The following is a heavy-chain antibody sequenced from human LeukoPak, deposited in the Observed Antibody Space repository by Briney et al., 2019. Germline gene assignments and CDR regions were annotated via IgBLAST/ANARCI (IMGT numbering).Heavy chain of an antibody. CDR1: GGSISSGGYY. J-gene: IGHJ4*02. D-gene: IGHD3-10*01. CDR3: ARDRGGHDY. Sequence: SETLSLTCTVSGGSISSGGYYWSWIRQPPGKGLEWIGYIYHSGSTYYNPSLKSRVTISVDRSKNQFSLKLSSVTAADTAVYYCARDRGGHDYWGQGTLVTVSS. V-gene: IGHV4-30-2*01. CDR2: IYHSGST.